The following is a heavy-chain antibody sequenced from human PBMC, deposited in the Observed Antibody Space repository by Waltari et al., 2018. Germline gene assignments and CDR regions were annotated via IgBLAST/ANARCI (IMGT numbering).Heavy chain of an antibody. CDR3: AKTTRGDDAFDI. Sequence: QVQLQESGPGLVKPSETLSLTCTVSGGSISSYYWSWIRQPPGKGLEWIGYIYYSGSTNYTPSLKSRVTISVDTSKNQFSLKLSSVTAADTAVYYCAKTTRGDDAFDIWGQGTMVTVSS. J-gene: IGHJ3*02. CDR2: IYYSGST. V-gene: IGHV4-59*01. CDR1: GGSISSYY. D-gene: IGHD3-10*01.